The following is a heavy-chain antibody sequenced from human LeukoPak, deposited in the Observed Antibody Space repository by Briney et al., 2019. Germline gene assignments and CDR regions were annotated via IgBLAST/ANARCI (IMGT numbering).Heavy chain of an antibody. V-gene: IGHV6-1*01. Sequence: SQTLSLTCAISGDSVSSNSAAWNWIRQSPSRGLEWLGRTYYRSKLYNDYAVSVKSRITINPDTSKNQFSLQLNSVTPEDTAVYYCARDGNYYDSSGYYVPLKFSFDYWGQGTLVTVSS. CDR2: TYYRSKLYN. CDR1: GDSVSSNSAA. J-gene: IGHJ4*02. D-gene: IGHD3-22*01. CDR3: ARDGNYYDSSGYYVPLKFSFDY.